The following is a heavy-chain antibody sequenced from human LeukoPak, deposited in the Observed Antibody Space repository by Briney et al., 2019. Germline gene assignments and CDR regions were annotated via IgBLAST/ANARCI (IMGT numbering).Heavy chain of an antibody. V-gene: IGHV5-51*01. J-gene: IGHJ4*01. Sequence: GGALEISWKGSGFPFTTYGIDWVRQTPGKGLGWGGIIYLGDSDARYSPSFQGQVTISGDKSINTAYVHWSNLKASDTAMYYCARRACSGDSCLDYWGHGTLVTVSS. D-gene: IGHD2-15*01. CDR1: GFPFTTYG. CDR2: IYLGDSDA. CDR3: ARRACSGDSCLDY.